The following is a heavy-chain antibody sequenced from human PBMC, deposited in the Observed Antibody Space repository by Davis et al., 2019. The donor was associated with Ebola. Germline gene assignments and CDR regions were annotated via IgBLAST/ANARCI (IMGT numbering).Heavy chain of an antibody. CDR1: GGTFSSYA. V-gene: IGHV1-69*06. CDR2: IIPIFGTA. Sequence: SVKVSCRASGGTFSSYAISWVRQAPGQGLEWMGGIIPIFGTANYAQKFQGRVTITADKSTSTAYMELSSLRSEDTAVYYCAREVADYDFWSGRCWFDPWGQGTLVTVSS. J-gene: IGHJ5*02. D-gene: IGHD3-3*01. CDR3: AREVADYDFWSGRCWFDP.